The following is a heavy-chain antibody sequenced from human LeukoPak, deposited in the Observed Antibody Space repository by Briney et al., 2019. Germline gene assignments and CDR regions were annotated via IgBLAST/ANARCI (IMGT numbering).Heavy chain of an antibody. V-gene: IGHV4-59*01. Sequence: VKPSETLSLTCTVSGGSISSYYWSWIRQPPGKGLEWIGYIYYSGSTNYNPSLKSRVTISVDTSKNQFSLKLSSVTAADTAVYYCARDNWNYGSSMDVWGQGTTVTVSS. D-gene: IGHD1-7*01. J-gene: IGHJ6*02. CDR1: GGSISSYY. CDR2: IYYSGST. CDR3: ARDNWNYGSSMDV.